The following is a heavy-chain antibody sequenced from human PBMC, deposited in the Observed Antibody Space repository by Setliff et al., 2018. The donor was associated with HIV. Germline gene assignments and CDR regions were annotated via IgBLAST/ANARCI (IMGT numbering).Heavy chain of an antibody. J-gene: IGHJ2*01. Sequence: SENLSLTCAVYGGSLSGYYWSWARQSPGRGLEWIGEINQSGNTNFNPSLKSRLIISVDTSKSQFSLKLTSVTAADTALYYCAREGGQGYSGSGSFYHRNFDLWGRGTLVTVSS. D-gene: IGHD3-10*01. CDR1: GGSLSGYY. CDR2: INQSGNT. CDR3: AREGGQGYSGSGSFYHRNFDL. V-gene: IGHV4-34*01.